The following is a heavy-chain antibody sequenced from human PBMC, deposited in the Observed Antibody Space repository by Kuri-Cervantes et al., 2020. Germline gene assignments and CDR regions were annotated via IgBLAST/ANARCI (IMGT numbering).Heavy chain of an antibody. V-gene: IGHV3-11*01. D-gene: IGHD3-16*01. CDR1: GFTFSDYY. J-gene: IGHJ4*02. CDR2: ISSSGSTI. CDR3: ARGEGWGAPPDDY. Sequence: GGSLRLSCAASGFTFSDYYRSWIRQAPGKGREWVSYISSSGSTIHYAGSVKGRFIISRDNAKNSLYLQMNSPRGEDKAVNYFARGEGWGAPPDDYWGQGTLVTVSS.